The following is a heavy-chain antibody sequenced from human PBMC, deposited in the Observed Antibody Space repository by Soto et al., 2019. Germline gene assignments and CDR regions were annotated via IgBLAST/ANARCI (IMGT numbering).Heavy chain of an antibody. Sequence: PGGSLRLSCAASGFTFSSYAMSWVRQAPGKGLEWVSAISGSGGSTYYADSVKGRFTISRDNSKNTLYLQMNSLRAEDTAVYYCATEYDFWSGTYRMDFWGQGTXVPGSS. CDR3: ATEYDFWSGTYRMDF. CDR2: ISGSGGST. D-gene: IGHD3-3*01. V-gene: IGHV3-23*01. J-gene: IGHJ6*02. CDR1: GFTFSSYA.